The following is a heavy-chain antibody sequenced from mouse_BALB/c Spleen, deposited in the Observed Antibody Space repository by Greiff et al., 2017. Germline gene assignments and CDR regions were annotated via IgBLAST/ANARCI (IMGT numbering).Heavy chain of an antibody. V-gene: IGHV5-17*02. J-gene: IGHJ2*01. Sequence: EVQLVESGGGLVQPGGSRKLSCAASGFTFSSFGMHWVRQAPEKGLEWVAYISSGSSTIYYADTVKGRFTISRDNPKNTLFLQMTSLRSEDTAMYYCARYSYYGSSFDYWGQGTTLTVSS. CDR2: ISSGSSTI. CDR1: GFTFSSFG. D-gene: IGHD1-1*01. CDR3: ARYSYYGSSFDY.